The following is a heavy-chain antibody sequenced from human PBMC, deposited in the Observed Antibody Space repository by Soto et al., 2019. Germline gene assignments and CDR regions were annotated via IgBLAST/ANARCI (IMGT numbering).Heavy chain of an antibody. CDR3: ARGGLEPFDY. D-gene: IGHD1-1*01. J-gene: IGHJ4*02. CDR1: VFSCSDER. CDR2: INKDGSYK. Sequence: WRSLRLSCSTSVFSCSDERMNWLRQVPGKGLVWVSRINKDGSYKNYADFVEGRFTISRDDAKSELYLHMDRLRAEDTAVYYCARGGLEPFDYLGQGALVTVSS. V-gene: IGHV3-74*01.